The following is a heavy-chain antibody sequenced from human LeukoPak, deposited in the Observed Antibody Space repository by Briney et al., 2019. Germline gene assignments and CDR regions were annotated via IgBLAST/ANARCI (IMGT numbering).Heavy chain of an antibody. J-gene: IGHJ3*02. V-gene: IGHV1-18*01. CDR3: ARQTYYYGSGSYIDAFDI. CDR2: ISAYNGNT. CDR1: GYTFTSYG. Sequence: GASVKVSCKASGYTFTSYGISWVRQAPGQGLEWMGWISAYNGNTNYAQKLQGRVTMTTDTSTSTAYMELRSLRSDDTAVYYCARQTYYYGSGSYIDAFDIWGQGTMVTVSS. D-gene: IGHD3-10*01.